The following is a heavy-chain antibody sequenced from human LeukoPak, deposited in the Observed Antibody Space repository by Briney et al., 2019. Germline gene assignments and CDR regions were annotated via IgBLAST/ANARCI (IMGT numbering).Heavy chain of an antibody. CDR3: ARLLSSGQLDRDW. CDR2: ISAYNGNT. V-gene: IGHV1-18*01. D-gene: IGHD6-19*01. CDR1: GYTFTIYG. J-gene: IGHJ4*02. Sequence: ASVKLSFTSSGYTFTIYGISWVRQAPGQGLEWMGWISAYNGNTNYTQKLQGRVTITTDTSASTAYMELSNLRSEDTAVYYCARLLSSGQLDRDWWGQGTVVSVSS.